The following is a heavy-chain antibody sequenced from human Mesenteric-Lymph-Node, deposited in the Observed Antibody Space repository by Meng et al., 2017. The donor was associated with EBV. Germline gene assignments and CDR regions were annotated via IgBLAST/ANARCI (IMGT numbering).Heavy chain of an antibody. V-gene: IGHV4-4*02. CDR1: GGSISTSNW. CDR2: IYHRGST. Sequence: QWQLQESGQGLVTPSGTLSLTCAVSGGSISTSNWGSWVRQPPGKGLEWIGEIYHRGSTNYNPSLTSRVTISVDESKNEFSLSLTSVTAADTAVYFCARVNEGQWLVRGAFDYWGQGTLVTVSS. CDR3: ARVNEGQWLVRGAFDY. D-gene: IGHD6-19*01. J-gene: IGHJ4*02.